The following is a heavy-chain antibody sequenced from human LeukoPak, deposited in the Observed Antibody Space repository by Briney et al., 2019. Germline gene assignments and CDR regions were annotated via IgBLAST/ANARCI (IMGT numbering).Heavy chain of an antibody. V-gene: IGHV3-33*01. D-gene: IGHD3-22*01. J-gene: IGHJ3*02. Sequence: PGGSLRLSCAASGFTFSSYGMHWVRQAPGKGLEWVAVIWYDGSNKYYADSVKGRFTISRDNSKNTLYLQMNSLRAEDTAVYYCASSQYYYDSSGYFDAFDIWGQGTMVTVSS. CDR3: ASSQYYYDSSGYFDAFDI. CDR2: IWYDGSNK. CDR1: GFTFSSYG.